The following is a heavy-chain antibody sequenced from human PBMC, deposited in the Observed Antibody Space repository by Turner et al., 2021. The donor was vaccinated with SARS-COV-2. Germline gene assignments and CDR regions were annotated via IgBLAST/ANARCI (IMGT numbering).Heavy chain of an antibody. V-gene: IGHV3-23*01. J-gene: IGHJ4*02. Sequence: EVQLLESGGGLVQLGGSLRLTCADSGYTFSPYATSGVRQAPGKGLEWVSASTYTGVYTYYAGAVKGRFTISRDNANSTLSLHMSSLRAEDTAIYYCAKDRRSRLLDIWSGPLDSWGQGTLVTVSS. CDR3: AKDRRSRLLDIWSGPLDS. CDR2: STYTGVYT. D-gene: IGHD3-3*01. CDR1: GYTFSPYA.